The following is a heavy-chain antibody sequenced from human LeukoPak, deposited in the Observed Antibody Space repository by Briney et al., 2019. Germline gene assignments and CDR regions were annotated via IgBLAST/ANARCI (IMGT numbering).Heavy chain of an antibody. CDR1: GGTFSSYA. CDR3: ARGPDTAMVRGAYYFDY. CDR2: IIPIFGTA. D-gene: IGHD5-18*01. Sequence: GASVKVSCKASGGTFSSYAISWVRQAPGQGLEWMGGIIPIFGTANYAQKFQGRVTITADESTSTAYMELSSLRSEDTAVYYCARGPDTAMVRGAYYFDYWGQGTLVTVSS. J-gene: IGHJ4*02. V-gene: IGHV1-69*13.